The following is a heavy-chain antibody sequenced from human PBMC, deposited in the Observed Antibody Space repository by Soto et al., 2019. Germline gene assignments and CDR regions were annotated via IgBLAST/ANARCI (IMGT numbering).Heavy chain of an antibody. V-gene: IGHV4-34*01. CDR3: ARNGPNWFDP. CDR1: GGSFSGYY. Sequence: SETLSLTCAVYGGSFSGYYWSWIRQPPGKGLEWIGEINHSGSTNYNPSLKSRVTISVDTSKNQFSLKLSPVTAADTAVYYCARNGPNWFDPWGQGTLVTVSS. CDR2: INHSGST. J-gene: IGHJ5*02.